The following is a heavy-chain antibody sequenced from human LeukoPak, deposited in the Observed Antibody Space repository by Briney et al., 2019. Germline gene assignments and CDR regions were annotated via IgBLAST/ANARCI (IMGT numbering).Heavy chain of an antibody. J-gene: IGHJ4*02. V-gene: IGHV3-23*01. Sequence: PGASLSRQCAASGFTFSSYAMNWLRQAPGKGLEWVFAFSGSGGNTYYADSVKGRFTISRDNSKNTLYLEMDSLRPEDTGVYSCAKVTSLGLFDYWGQGTLVTVSS. CDR3: AKVTSLGLFDY. CDR1: GFTFSSYA. D-gene: IGHD7-27*01. CDR2: FSGSGGNT.